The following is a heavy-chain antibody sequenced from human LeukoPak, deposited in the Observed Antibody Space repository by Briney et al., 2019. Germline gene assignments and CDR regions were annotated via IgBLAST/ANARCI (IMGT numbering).Heavy chain of an antibody. CDR1: GFTFSSYE. V-gene: IGHV3-15*01. J-gene: IGHJ6*03. CDR3: TTLLFDDYGDYDYYYYMDV. CDR2: IKSKTDGGTT. D-gene: IGHD4-17*01. Sequence: GGSLRLSCAASGFTFSSYEMSWVRQAPGKGLEWVGRIKSKTDGGTTDYAAPVKGRFTISRDDSKNTLYLQMNSLKTEDTAVYYCTTLLFDDYGDYDYYYYMDVWGKGTTVTVSS.